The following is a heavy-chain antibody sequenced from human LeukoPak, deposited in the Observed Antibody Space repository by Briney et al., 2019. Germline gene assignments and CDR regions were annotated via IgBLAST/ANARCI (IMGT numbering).Heavy chain of an antibody. Sequence: VASVKVSCKASGYTFTSYGISWVRQAPGQGLAWMGWISAYNGNTNYAQKLQGRVTMTTDTSTSTAYMELRSLRSDDTAVYYCARDGSYYYDSSRYNSLYWGQGTLVTVSS. CDR2: ISAYNGNT. J-gene: IGHJ4*02. CDR1: GYTFTSYG. V-gene: IGHV1-18*01. D-gene: IGHD3-22*01. CDR3: ARDGSYYYDSSRYNSLY.